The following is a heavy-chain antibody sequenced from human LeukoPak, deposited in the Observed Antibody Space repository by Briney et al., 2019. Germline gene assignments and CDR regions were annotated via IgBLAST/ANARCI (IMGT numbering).Heavy chain of an antibody. CDR1: GFTFSSYA. CDR2: ISSSSSTI. D-gene: IGHD2-15*01. J-gene: IGHJ4*02. V-gene: IGHV3-48*01. CDR3: ARELYSDY. Sequence: GGSLRLSCAASGFTFSSYAMNWVRQAPGKGLEWVSYISSSSSTIYYADSVKGRFTISRDNAKNSLYLQMNSLRAEDTAVYYCARELYSDYWGQGTLVTVSS.